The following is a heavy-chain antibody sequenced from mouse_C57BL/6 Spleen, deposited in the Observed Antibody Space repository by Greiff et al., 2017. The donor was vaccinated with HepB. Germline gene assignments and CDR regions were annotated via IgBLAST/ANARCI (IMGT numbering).Heavy chain of an antibody. CDR2: IYPGSGST. CDR3: ARRDYAMDY. J-gene: IGHJ4*01. CDR1: GYTFPPYW. V-gene: IGHV1-55*01. Sequence: VQLQQPGAELFKPGASVMISCRASGYTFPPYWLTWVTRRPGQGLEWIGDIYPGSGSTNYNEKFTSKATLSLDTSSSTTYMQLSSLTSEDSAVYYCARRDYAMDYWGQGTSVTVSS.